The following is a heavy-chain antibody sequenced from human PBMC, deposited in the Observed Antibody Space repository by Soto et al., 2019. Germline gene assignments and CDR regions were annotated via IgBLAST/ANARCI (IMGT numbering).Heavy chain of an antibody. V-gene: IGHV3-33*08. CDR1: GFTFSSYG. Sequence: PGGSLRLSCAASGFTFSSYGMHWVRQAPGKGLEWVAVIWYDGSNKYYADSVKGRFTISRDNSKNTLYLQMNSLRAEDTAVYYCARGHTAMQYYYYYMDVWGKGTTVTVSS. CDR3: ARGHTAMQYYYYYMDV. D-gene: IGHD5-18*01. J-gene: IGHJ6*03. CDR2: IWYDGSNK.